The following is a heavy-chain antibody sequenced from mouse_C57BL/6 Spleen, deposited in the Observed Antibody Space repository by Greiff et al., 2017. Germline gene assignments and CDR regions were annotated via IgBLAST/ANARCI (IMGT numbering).Heavy chain of an antibody. V-gene: IGHV1-39*01. CDR3: ARLRMAYGYDQDWYFDV. Sequence: EVQLQQSGPELVKPGASVKISCKASGYSFTDYNMNWVKQSNGKSLEWIGVINPNYGTTSYNQKFKGKATLTVDQSSSTAYMQLNSLTSEDSAVYYCARLRMAYGYDQDWYFDVWGTGTTVTVSS. J-gene: IGHJ1*03. CDR2: INPNYGTT. D-gene: IGHD2-2*01. CDR1: GYSFTDYN.